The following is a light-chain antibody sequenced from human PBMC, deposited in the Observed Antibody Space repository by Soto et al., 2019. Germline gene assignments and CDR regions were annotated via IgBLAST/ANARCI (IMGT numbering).Light chain of an antibody. Sequence: DIRMTQSPSTLSASVGDRVTITCRASQSVSSWLAWYQQKPGKAPKLLIYTASNLDSGVPSRFSGSGSGTEFTLTISSLQPDDFATYYCQQFSSSSRTFGQGTKVDIK. V-gene: IGKV1-5*01. J-gene: IGKJ1*01. CDR3: QQFSSSSRT. CDR1: QSVSSW. CDR2: TAS.